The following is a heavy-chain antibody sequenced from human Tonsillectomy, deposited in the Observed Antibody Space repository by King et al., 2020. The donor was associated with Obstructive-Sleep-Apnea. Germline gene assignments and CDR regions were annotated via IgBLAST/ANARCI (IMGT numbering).Heavy chain of an antibody. J-gene: IGHJ3*01. CDR2: IKSKADGGTT. CDR3: AHRTSGNYFDAFDL. CDR1: GFIFANAW. D-gene: IGHD1-26*01. V-gene: IGHV3-15*01. Sequence: VQLVESGGDLVKPGGSLRLSCAASGFIFANAWMSWVRQAPGKGLEWVGRIKSKADGGTTDYAAPVKGRFTISRDDSKDTVFLQMNSLKTEDTAVYHCAHRTSGNYFDAFDLLGQGTMVTVSS.